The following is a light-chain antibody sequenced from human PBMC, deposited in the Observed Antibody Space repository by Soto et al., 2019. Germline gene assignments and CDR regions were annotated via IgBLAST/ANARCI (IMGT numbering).Light chain of an antibody. CDR1: QGISNF. CDR2: AAS. CDR3: QKYNSAPWT. J-gene: IGKJ1*01. V-gene: IGKV1-27*01. Sequence: DIQMTQSPSSLSASVGDRVTITCRASQGISNFLAWHQQKPGQVPKLLIYAASTLQSGVPSRFSGSGSGTDFTLTITSLQPEDVATYYCQKYNSAPWTFGQGTKVEIK.